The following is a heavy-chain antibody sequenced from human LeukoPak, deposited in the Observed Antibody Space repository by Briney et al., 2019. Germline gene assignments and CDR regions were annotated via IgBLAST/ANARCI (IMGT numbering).Heavy chain of an antibody. Sequence: GGSLRLSCAASGFTFSSYSMNWVRQAPGKGLEWVSAISGSGGSTYYADSVKGRFTISRDNSKNTLYLQMNSLRAEDTAVYYCAKWSEYYYDSSGFDYWGQGTLVTVSS. CDR2: ISGSGGST. D-gene: IGHD3-22*01. CDR3: AKWSEYYYDSSGFDY. CDR1: GFTFSSYS. V-gene: IGHV3-23*01. J-gene: IGHJ4*02.